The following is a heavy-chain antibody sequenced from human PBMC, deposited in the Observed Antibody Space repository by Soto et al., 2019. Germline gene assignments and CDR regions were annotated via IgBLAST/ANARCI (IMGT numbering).Heavy chain of an antibody. CDR3: AKALITMVRGVISPYGDY. Sequence: GGSLRLSCAASGFTFSSYGMHWVRQAPGKGLEWVAVISYDGSNKYYADSVKGRFTISRDNSKNTLYLQMNSLRAEDTAVYYCAKALITMVRGVISPYGDYWGQGTLVTVSS. D-gene: IGHD3-10*01. CDR1: GFTFSSYG. J-gene: IGHJ4*02. V-gene: IGHV3-30*18. CDR2: ISYDGSNK.